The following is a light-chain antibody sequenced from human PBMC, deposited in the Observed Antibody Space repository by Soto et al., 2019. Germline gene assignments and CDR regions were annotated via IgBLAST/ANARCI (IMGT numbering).Light chain of an antibody. Sequence: QTVVTQEPSFSVSPGRTVTLTCGLSSGSVSTSYYPSWYQQTPGQAPRTLIYNTNTRSSGVPDSLSGSILGNKAALAITGAQADDESGYYCVLYMGSGTWVFGGGTKLTVL. CDR2: NTN. J-gene: IGLJ3*02. CDR1: SGSVSTSYY. CDR3: VLYMGSGTWV. V-gene: IGLV8-61*01.